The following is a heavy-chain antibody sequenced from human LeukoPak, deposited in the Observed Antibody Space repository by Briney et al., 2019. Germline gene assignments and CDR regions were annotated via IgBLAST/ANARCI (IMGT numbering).Heavy chain of an antibody. CDR1: GFTFSGFG. CDR3: AKDRSIAAGGTVSEIDN. Sequence: GGSLGLSCAASGFTFSGFGMHWVRQAPGKGLEWVAVISYDESYKYYGDSVKGRFTISRDNPKNTVFLQMNSLRAEDTAVYYCAKDRSIAAGGTVSEIDNWGQGTLVTVSS. J-gene: IGHJ4*02. CDR2: ISYDESYK. D-gene: IGHD6-13*01. V-gene: IGHV3-30*18.